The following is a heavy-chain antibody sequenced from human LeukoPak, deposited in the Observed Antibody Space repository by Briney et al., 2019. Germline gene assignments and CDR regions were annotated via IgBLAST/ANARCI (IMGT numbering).Heavy chain of an antibody. V-gene: IGHV4-39*01. D-gene: IGHD6-13*01. Sequence: SETLSLTCTVSGGSISSSSYYWGWIRQPPGKGLEWIGSIYYSGSTYYNPSLKSRVTISVDTSKNQFSLKLSSVTAADTAVYYCARNNWGSSWYYFDYWGQGTLVTVSS. CDR2: IYYSGST. CDR1: GGSISSSSYY. CDR3: ARNNWGSSWYYFDY. J-gene: IGHJ4*02.